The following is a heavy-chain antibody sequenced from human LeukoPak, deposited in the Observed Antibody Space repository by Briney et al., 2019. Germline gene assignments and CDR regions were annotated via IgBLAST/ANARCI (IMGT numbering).Heavy chain of an antibody. Sequence: GGSLRLSCVVSGFTFRSHAMSWVRQAPEKGLEFVSGIYENGGTTYYADSVKGRFSISRDNSKNTLYLQMDSLRGEDTAVYYCAKDFRIGYSAHFDYWGQGALVTVSS. CDR3: AKDFRIGYSAHFDY. V-gene: IGHV3-23*01. J-gene: IGHJ4*02. CDR2: IYENGGTT. D-gene: IGHD2-21*01. CDR1: GFTFRSHA.